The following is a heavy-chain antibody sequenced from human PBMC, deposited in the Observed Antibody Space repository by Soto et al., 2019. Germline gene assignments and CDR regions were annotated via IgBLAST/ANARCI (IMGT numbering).Heavy chain of an antibody. V-gene: IGHV1-3*01. CDR1: GYTFTSYA. CDR3: ARDWQPSIYCGGDCGVGS. J-gene: IGHJ4*02. D-gene: IGHD2-21*02. Sequence: ASVKVSCKASGYTFTSYAMHWVRQAPGQRLEWMGWINAGNGNTKYSQKFQGRVTITRDTSASTAYMELSSLRSEDTAVYYCARDWQPSIYCGGDCGVGSWGQGTLVTVSS. CDR2: INAGNGNT.